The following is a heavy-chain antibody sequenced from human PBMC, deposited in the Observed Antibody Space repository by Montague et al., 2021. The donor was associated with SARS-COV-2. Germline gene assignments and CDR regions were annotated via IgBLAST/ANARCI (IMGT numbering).Heavy chain of an antibody. D-gene: IGHD3-10*01. CDR3: LRENYGAFDA. Sequence: SLRLSCAASGFSFRTYWMAWVRQAPGKGLVWVSCINGGGSGTTYPDSVKGRFAISRDNAKNTLYLQMNSLRVDDTAVYYCLRENYGAFDAWGQGTMVTVSS. V-gene: IGHV3-74*01. CDR1: GFSFRTYW. J-gene: IGHJ3*01. CDR2: INGGGSGT.